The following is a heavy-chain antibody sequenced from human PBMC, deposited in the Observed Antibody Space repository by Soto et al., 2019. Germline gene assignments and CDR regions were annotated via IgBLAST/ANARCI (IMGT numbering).Heavy chain of an antibody. J-gene: IGHJ4*02. CDR3: ASPNAGYCSGGSCYALDY. CDR1: GGTISSCDYY. D-gene: IGHD2-15*01. V-gene: IGHV4-30-4*02. Sequence: HSDSLAISRAVSGGTISSCDYYWSWIHQPPGKGLEWIGYIYYSGSTYYNPSLKSRVTISVDTSKNQFSLKLSSVTAADTAVYYCASPNAGYCSGGSCYALDYWGQGTLVTVSS. CDR2: IYYSGST.